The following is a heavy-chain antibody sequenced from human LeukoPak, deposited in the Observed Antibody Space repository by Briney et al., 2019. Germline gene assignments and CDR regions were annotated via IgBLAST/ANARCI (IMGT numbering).Heavy chain of an antibody. CDR3: ANRGTKWLPPPTDAFDV. Sequence: PGRSLRLSCETSGFIFSNYAMHWVRQTPGKGLEWVAVIWYDGSNKYYADSVKGRFTISRDNSKNTLYLQMNSLRADDTAIYYCANRGTKWLPPPTDAFDVWGQGTMVTVSS. V-gene: IGHV3-33*06. CDR1: GFIFSNYA. J-gene: IGHJ3*01. D-gene: IGHD2-8*01. CDR2: IWYDGSNK.